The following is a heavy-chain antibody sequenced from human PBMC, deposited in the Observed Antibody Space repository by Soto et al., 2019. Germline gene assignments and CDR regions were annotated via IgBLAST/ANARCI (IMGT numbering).Heavy chain of an antibody. V-gene: IGHV3-13*01. D-gene: IGHD3-10*01. Sequence: SLRLSCAASGFTFSSYDMHWVRQAPGRGLEWVSVIGTAGDTSYRGSVKGRFTISREKANNSLYLQMNSLLAGDTAVYYCARGFGSFYYMDVWGKGTTVTVSS. J-gene: IGHJ6*03. CDR1: GFTFSSYD. CDR2: IGTAGDT. CDR3: ARGFGSFYYMDV.